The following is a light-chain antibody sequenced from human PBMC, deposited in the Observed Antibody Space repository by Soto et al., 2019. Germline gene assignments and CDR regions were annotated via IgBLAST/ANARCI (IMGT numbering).Light chain of an antibody. CDR2: GAS. V-gene: IGKV3-15*01. CDR1: HRVAGY. J-gene: IGKJ1*01. CDR3: QQYNDWLWT. Sequence: EILMTQSPATLSVSPGERATLSCRAGHRVAGYLAWYQQKPGQAPRLLIYGASTRATGIPASFSGRGSGTEFTLTITSLQSEDFAVYYCQQYNDWLWTFGQGTKVDIK.